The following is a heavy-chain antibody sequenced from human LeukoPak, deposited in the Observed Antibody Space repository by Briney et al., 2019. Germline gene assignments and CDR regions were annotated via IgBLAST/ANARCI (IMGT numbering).Heavy chain of an antibody. D-gene: IGHD6-13*01. CDR1: GGSIGSYY. J-gene: IGHJ3*02. V-gene: IGHV4-4*07. Sequence: SETLSLTCTVSGGSIGSYYWSWIRQPAGKGLEWIGRIYTSGSTNYNPSLKSRVTMSVDTSKNQFSLKLSSVTAADTAVYYCARDGIAAAGTIGAFDIWGQGTMVTVSS. CDR3: ARDGIAAAGTIGAFDI. CDR2: IYTSGST.